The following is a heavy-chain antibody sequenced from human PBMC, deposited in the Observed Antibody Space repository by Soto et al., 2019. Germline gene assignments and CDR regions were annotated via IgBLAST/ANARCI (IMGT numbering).Heavy chain of an antibody. CDR2: IYYSGST. CDR1: GGSISSYY. J-gene: IGHJ6*03. Sequence: PSETLSLTCTVSGGSISSYYWSWIRQPPGKGLEWIGYIYYSGSTNYNPSLKSRVTISVDTSKNQFSLKLSSVTAADTAVYYCARGPQKDIVLMVYAIGPYYYYMDVWGKGTTVTVSS. V-gene: IGHV4-59*01. D-gene: IGHD2-8*01. CDR3: ARGPQKDIVLMVYAIGPYYYYMDV.